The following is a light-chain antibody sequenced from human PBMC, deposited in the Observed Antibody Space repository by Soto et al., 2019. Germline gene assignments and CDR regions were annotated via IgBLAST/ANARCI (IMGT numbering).Light chain of an antibody. J-gene: IGKJ1*01. CDR3: QSYGSSRT. V-gene: IGKV3-20*01. CDR2: DAS. Sequence: EIVLTQSPGTLSLSPGERATLSCRASQSVSSRSLAWYQQKPGQAPRLLIYDASTRATGIPDRFSGSGSGTDFTLSITRLEPEDFAVYYCQSYGSSRTFGHGTKVDIK. CDR1: QSVSSRS.